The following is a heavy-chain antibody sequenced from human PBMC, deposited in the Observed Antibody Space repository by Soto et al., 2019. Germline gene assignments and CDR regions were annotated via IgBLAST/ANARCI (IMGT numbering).Heavy chain of an antibody. CDR2: IYYRGST. Sequence: QVQLQESGPGLVKPSETLSLTCTVSGGSISSYYWSWIRQPPGKGLEWIGYIYYRGSTNYNPSLNSPVTISVXXSXNXXYLKLSSVTAADTAVYYCARGARGSGSYYGGPLDYWGQGTLVTVSS. J-gene: IGHJ4*02. CDR1: GGSISSYY. V-gene: IGHV4-59*01. D-gene: IGHD3-10*01. CDR3: ARGARGSGSYYGGPLDY.